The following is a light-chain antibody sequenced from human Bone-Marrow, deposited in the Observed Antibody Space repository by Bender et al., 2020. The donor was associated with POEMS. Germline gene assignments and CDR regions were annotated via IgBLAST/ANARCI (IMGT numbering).Light chain of an antibody. CDR1: SSHMGAGYA. Sequence: QSVLTQPPSASGTPGQTVTISCTGTSSHMGAGYAVNWYQQLPGTAPKLLIYNNENRPSGVPDRISGSKSGTSASLAITGVQAEDEADYYCQSYDISLSGWVFGGGTKLTAL. CDR2: NNE. J-gene: IGLJ3*02. V-gene: IGLV1-40*01. CDR3: QSYDISLSGWV.